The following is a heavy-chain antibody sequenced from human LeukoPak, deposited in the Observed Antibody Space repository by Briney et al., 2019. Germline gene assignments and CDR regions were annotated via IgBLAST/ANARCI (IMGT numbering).Heavy chain of an antibody. Sequence: QLWGSLRLSCGASGFTFPHYSMHWVRQAPGKGPEWVSHIGSGGTTIFYADSVKGRFTISRDDAKNSLYLQMNTLRDDDTAVYYCVRDFWSGYFDWFDSWDQGTLVTVSS. J-gene: IGHJ5*01. CDR3: VRDFWSGYFDWFDS. CDR1: GFTFPHYS. V-gene: IGHV3-48*02. CDR2: IGSGGTTI. D-gene: IGHD3-3*01.